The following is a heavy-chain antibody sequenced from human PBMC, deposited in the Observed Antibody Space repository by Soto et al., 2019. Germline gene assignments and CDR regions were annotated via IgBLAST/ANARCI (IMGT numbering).Heavy chain of an antibody. CDR1: GFTFNNYA. CDR2: ISGGGDTT. D-gene: IGHD3-10*01. CDR3: AKGRGGSGSLTPRVDF. V-gene: IGHV3-23*01. J-gene: IGHJ4*02. Sequence: EVQLLESGGGLVQPGGSLRLSCVASGFTFNNYAMTWVRQAPGKGLAWVSAISGGGDTTSYADSVKGRFTVSRDGSKNTLYLQMSSLRAEDTALYYCAKGRGGSGSLTPRVDFWGQGTLVTVSS.